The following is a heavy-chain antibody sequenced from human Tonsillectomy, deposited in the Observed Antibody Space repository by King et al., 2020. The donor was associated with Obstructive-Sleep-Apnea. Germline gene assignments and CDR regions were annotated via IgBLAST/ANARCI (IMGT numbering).Heavy chain of an antibody. J-gene: IGHJ4*02. CDR2: INNNTGNP. CDR1: GYTFTNYA. V-gene: IGHV7-4-1*02. Sequence: QLVQSGSELKKPGDSGKVSCKASGYTFTNYAMNWVRQGPGQGLELMEWINNNTGNPTHAQGFTGRVVFYLDTSVSTAYLQMSSLKAEDTAVYYCASLYGGNSLDYWGQGTLVTVSS. D-gene: IGHD4-23*01. CDR3: ASLYGGNSLDY.